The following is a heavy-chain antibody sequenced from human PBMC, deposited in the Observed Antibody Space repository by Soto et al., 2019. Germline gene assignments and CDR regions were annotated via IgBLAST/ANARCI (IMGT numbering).Heavy chain of an antibody. D-gene: IGHD3-10*01. V-gene: IGHV4-59*08. CDR2: SHHGWGS. J-gene: IGHJ6*02. CDR1: GGSIRDYY. Sequence: QVQLQESGPGLVKSSETLSLTCTVSGGSIRDYYWSWIRLPPGKGLEWVGYSHHGWGSDYNPSLRSRVTMSLGTSKKQLALKLTSVTPADTAVYYWARHGFGALHGLVDVWGQGTTVIVSS. CDR3: ARHGFGALHGLVDV.